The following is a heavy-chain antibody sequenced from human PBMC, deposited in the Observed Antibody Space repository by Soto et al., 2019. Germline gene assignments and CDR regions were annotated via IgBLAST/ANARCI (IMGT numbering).Heavy chain of an antibody. CDR1: GGSISDDTYY. CDR2: ISYSGTS. CDR3: ARLHRSSPNCAPPDP. J-gene: IGHJ5*02. V-gene: IGHV4-39*01. D-gene: IGHD2-2*01. Sequence: QLQLQESGPGLVKPSETLSLTCTVSGGSISDDTYYWGWIRQPPGMGLEWIGSISYSGTSSYNPSLQSRVTMSVDTSKKQLSIVLRSVIAADTAVYYCARLHRSSPNCAPPDPWGQGTLVIVSS.